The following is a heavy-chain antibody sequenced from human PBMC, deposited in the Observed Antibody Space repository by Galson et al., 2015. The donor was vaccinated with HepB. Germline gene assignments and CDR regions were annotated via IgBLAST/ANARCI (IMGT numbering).Heavy chain of an antibody. CDR3: ARYGIGATTYYYYYYGMDV. CDR2: VSSSGSTI. D-gene: IGHD5-12*01. CDR1: GFTFSSYE. J-gene: IGHJ6*02. Sequence: SLRLSCAASGFTFSSYEMNWVRQAPGKGLEWVSYVSSSGSTIYYADSVKGRFTISRDNAKNSLYLQMNSLRAEDTAVYYCARYGIGATTYYYYYYGMDVWGQGTTVTVSS. V-gene: IGHV3-48*03.